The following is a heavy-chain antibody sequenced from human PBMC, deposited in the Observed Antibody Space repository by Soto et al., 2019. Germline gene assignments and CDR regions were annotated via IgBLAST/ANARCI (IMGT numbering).Heavy chain of an antibody. J-gene: IGHJ3*02. D-gene: IGHD3-22*01. Sequence: GGSLRLSCAASGFTFSSYEMNWVRQAPGKGLEWVSYISSNGSTIYYADSVKGRFTISRDNAKNSLYLQMNSLRAEDTAVYYCARSRGITMIVVVIKDAFDIWGQGTMVTVSS. CDR3: ARSRGITMIVVVIKDAFDI. CDR1: GFTFSSYE. CDR2: ISSNGSTI. V-gene: IGHV3-48*03.